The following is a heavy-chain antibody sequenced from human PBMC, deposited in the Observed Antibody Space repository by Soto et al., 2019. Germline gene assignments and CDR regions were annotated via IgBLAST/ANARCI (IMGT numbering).Heavy chain of an antibody. CDR1: GFTFSTYS. CDR3: ARDEVVVDTWAVGF. D-gene: IGHD2-15*01. V-gene: IGHV3-21*01. Sequence: EVQLVESGGGLVRPGGSLRLSCAGSGFTFSTYSMNWVRQAPGQGLEWVSTISRDSESIYYADSVRGRYTISRDDAKNSLYLQMNRLRVDDTAVYYCARDEVVVDTWAVGFWGQGTMVTVSA. J-gene: IGHJ3*01. CDR2: ISRDSESI.